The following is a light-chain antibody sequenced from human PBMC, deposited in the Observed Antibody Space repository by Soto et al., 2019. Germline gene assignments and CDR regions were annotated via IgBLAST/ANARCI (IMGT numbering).Light chain of an antibody. CDR2: ELN. CDR1: SSDVGAYNY. CDR3: RSYTSSITWV. Sequence: QSALTQPASVSGSPGQSITISCTGTSSDVGAYNYVSWYQQHPGKAPELIIYELNNRPSGVSNRFSGSKSGNTASLTISGLQAEDEADYYCRSYTSSITWVFGGGTKVTVL. J-gene: IGLJ3*02. V-gene: IGLV2-14*01.